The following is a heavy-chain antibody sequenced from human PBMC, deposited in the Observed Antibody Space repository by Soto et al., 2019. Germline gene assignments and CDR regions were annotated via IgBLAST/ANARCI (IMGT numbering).Heavy chain of an antibody. CDR2: IGGSGGTT. CDR1: GFTFTSYA. Sequence: EVQLLESGGGLVQPGGSLRLSCAASGFTFTSYAMSWVRQAPGKGLEWVSNIGGSGGTTYYADSVKGRFTISRDNSKNTVYLQMNSLRAEDTAVYYCAKGYGDDVGEYGYWGQGTLVTVSS. J-gene: IGHJ4*02. V-gene: IGHV3-23*01. D-gene: IGHD4-17*01. CDR3: AKGYGDDVGEYGY.